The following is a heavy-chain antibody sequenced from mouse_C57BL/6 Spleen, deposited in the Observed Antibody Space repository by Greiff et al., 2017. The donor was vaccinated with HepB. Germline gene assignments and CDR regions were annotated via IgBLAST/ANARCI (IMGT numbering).Heavy chain of an antibody. D-gene: IGHD1-1*01. V-gene: IGHV1-82*01. Sequence: QVQLQQPGAELVKPGASVKISCKASGYAFSSSWMNWVKQRPGKGLEWIGRIYPGDGDTNYNGKFKGKATLTADKSSSTAYMQLSSLTSEDSAVYFCARRIHYGSSYGGYFDVWGTGTTVTVSS. J-gene: IGHJ1*03. CDR1: GYAFSSSW. CDR2: IYPGDGDT. CDR3: ARRIHYGSSYGGYFDV.